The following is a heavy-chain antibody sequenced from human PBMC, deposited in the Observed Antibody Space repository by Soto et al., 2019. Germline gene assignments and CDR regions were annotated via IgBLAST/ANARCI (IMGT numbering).Heavy chain of an antibody. CDR2: IYYSGST. J-gene: IGHJ3*02. V-gene: IGHV4-59*01. D-gene: IGHD4-17*01. Sequence: PSETLFLTCTVSGGSISSYYWSWIRQPPGKGLEWIVYIYYSGSTNYNPSLKSRVTISVDTSKNQFSLKLSSVTAADTAVYYCARMNGERGDAFDIWAQGTMVTVSS. CDR1: GGSISSYY. CDR3: ARMNGERGDAFDI.